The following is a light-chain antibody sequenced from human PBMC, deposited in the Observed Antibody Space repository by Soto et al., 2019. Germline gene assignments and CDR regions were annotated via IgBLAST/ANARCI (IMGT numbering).Light chain of an antibody. CDR1: SGDIGGYIY. CDR2: EVT. Sequence: QSVLTQPASVSGSPGQSITISCTGTSGDIGGYIYVSWYQQHPGKAPKLMIYEVTNRPSGVSNRFSGSKSGNTASLIITGLQPEDEADYYCSSYTTSSTLVFGTGTKVTVL. J-gene: IGLJ1*01. V-gene: IGLV2-14*03. CDR3: SSYTTSSTLV.